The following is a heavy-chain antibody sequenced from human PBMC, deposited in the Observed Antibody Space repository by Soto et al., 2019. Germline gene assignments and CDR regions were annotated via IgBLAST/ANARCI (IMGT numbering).Heavy chain of an antibody. CDR1: GGSISSYY. Sequence: ASETLSLTCTVSGGSISSYYWSWIRQPAGKGLEWIGRIYTSGSTNYNPSLKSRVTMSVDTSKNQFSLKLSSVTAADTAVYYCARGRYCSGGSCYSGTTNWFDPWGQGTLVTVSS. J-gene: IGHJ5*02. CDR2: IYTSGST. V-gene: IGHV4-4*07. CDR3: ARGRYCSGGSCYSGTTNWFDP. D-gene: IGHD2-15*01.